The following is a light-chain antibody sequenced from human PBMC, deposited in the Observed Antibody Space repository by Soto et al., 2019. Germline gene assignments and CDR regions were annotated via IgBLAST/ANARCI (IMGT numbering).Light chain of an antibody. Sequence: DLQTTQSPSTLSGSVRDRVAITCRASQTISSWLAWYQQKPGKAPKXXIYKASTLKSGVPSRFSGSGSGTEGTITISSLQKDDGATYYCQHYNSYSEAFGQGTKVDI. J-gene: IGKJ1*01. V-gene: IGKV1-5*03. CDR3: QHYNSYSEA. CDR1: QTISSW. CDR2: KAS.